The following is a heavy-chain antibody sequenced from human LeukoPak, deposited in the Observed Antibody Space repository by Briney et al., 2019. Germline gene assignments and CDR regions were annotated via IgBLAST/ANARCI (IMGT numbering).Heavy chain of an antibody. Sequence: ASVSVSFKASGYTFTKYDINWVRQAAGQGVEGMGWMNPNSGNTGYAQKFQGRVTMTRNTSISTAYMELSSLRSEDTAVYYCARGHRFFYYMDVWGKGTTVTVSS. CDR3: ARGHRFFYYMDV. V-gene: IGHV1-8*01. CDR2: MNPNSGNT. J-gene: IGHJ6*03. CDR1: GYTFTKYD.